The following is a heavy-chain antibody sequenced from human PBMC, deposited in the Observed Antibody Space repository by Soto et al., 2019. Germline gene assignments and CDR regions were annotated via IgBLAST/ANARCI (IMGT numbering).Heavy chain of an antibody. CDR3: VRERGSTGGDWYFDH. CDR1: GFPVTDNY. Sequence: GGSLRLSCAASGFPVTDNYMSWVRQAPGKGLEWVSVIHSADTTYYTDSVKGRFTISRVNSKNALYLQMNSLRVEDTAVYYCVRERGSTGGDWYFDHWGQGTLVTVSS. V-gene: IGHV3-66*01. J-gene: IGHJ4*02. CDR2: IHSADTT. D-gene: IGHD3-16*01.